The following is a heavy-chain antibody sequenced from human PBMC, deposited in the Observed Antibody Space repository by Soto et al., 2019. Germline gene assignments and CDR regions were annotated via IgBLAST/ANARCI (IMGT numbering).Heavy chain of an antibody. J-gene: IGHJ1*01. CDR3: SELHGRAPCY. CDR1: GGSIRSYY. CDR2: IYYSGST. Sequence: QVQLQESGPGLVKPSETLSLTCTVSGGSIRSYYWSWIRQPPGKGLEWIGYIYYSGSTNYNPSLKSPVPISVDPSKHQVSPEVSFGAGPDTGGYFRSELHGRAPCYLGQGNLVTLS. D-gene: IGHD1-26*01. V-gene: IGHV4-59*08.